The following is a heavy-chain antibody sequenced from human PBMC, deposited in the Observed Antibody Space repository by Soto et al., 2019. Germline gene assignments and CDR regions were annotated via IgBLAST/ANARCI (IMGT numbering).Heavy chain of an antibody. V-gene: IGHV4-30-2*01. Sequence: QLQLQESGSGLVKPSQTLSLTCAVSGGSISSGGYSWSWIRQPPGKGLEWIGYIYHSGSTYYNPSIKSRGTISVDRSKNQFSLKLSSVTAADTAVYDCARESSSLVAFDIWGQGTMVTVSS. D-gene: IGHD6-13*01. CDR2: IYHSGST. CDR1: GGSISSGGYS. CDR3: ARESSSLVAFDI. J-gene: IGHJ3*02.